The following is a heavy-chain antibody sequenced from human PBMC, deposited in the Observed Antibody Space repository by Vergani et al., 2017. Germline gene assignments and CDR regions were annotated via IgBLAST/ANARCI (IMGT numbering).Heavy chain of an antibody. CDR3: ARQGVVAGDYYYGMDV. Sequence: QVQLQESGPGLVKPSETLSLTCAVSGYSISSAYYWGWIRQPPGKGLEWIGSIYHSGSTYYNPYLKSPVNKPVATSKNQFSLKLSSGTAADTAVCFWARQGVVAGDYYYGMDVWGRGTTVIVSS. J-gene: IGHJ6*02. CDR2: IYHSGST. CDR1: GYSISSAYY. V-gene: IGHV4-38-2*01. D-gene: IGHD2-15*01.